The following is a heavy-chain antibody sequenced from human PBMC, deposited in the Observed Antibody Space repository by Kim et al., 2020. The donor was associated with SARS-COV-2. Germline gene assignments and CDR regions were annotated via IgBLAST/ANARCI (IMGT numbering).Heavy chain of an antibody. D-gene: IGHD3-10*01. CDR3: ARVGSGILGA. CDR2: MDPKSGRR. Sequence: ASVKVSCKASGYTFTNFDINWVRQATGQGPEWMGWMDPKSGRRGSAQKFQGRLTLTRNTAMRTAYMELTGLTAEDTAVYYCARVGSGILGAWGQGTLVTV. V-gene: IGHV1-8*01. CDR1: GYTFTNFD. J-gene: IGHJ5*02.